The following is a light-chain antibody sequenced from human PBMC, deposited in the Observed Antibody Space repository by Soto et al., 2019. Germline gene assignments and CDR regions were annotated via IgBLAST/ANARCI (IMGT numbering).Light chain of an antibody. CDR1: QAITNN. Sequence: IHLTQSPSSLSASVGDRVTITCRASQAITNNLAWYQQKPGKAPKLLIYSASTLQSGVPSRFSGSGSGTDFTLTISSLQPEDFATYHCLQDHNFLTFGPGTKVDIK. J-gene: IGKJ3*01. V-gene: IGKV1-6*01. CDR3: LQDHNFLT. CDR2: SAS.